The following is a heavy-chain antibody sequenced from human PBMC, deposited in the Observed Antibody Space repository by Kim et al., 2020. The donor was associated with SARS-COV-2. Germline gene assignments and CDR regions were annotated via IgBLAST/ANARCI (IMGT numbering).Heavy chain of an antibody. V-gene: IGHV3-7*01. Sequence: GGSLRLSCAASGFTFSSYWMSWVRQAPGKGLEWVANIKQDGSEKYYVDSVKGRFTISRDNAKNSLYLQMNSLRAEDTAVYYCASFTPPHYDYVWGSYRYSPFDYWGQGTLVTVSS. D-gene: IGHD3-16*02. CDR3: ASFTPPHYDYVWGSYRYSPFDY. CDR1: GFTFSSYW. J-gene: IGHJ4*02. CDR2: IKQDGSEK.